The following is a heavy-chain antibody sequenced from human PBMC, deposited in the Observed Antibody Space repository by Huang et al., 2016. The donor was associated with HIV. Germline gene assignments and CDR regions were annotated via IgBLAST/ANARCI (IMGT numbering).Heavy chain of an antibody. D-gene: IGHD6-13*01. J-gene: IGHJ3*02. CDR3: AREGQTWYGKPIAAFEI. CDR2: IVPLFSVT. Sequence: VQLVQSGAEVKRPGTSVKISCKASGGSFNSLACNWVRQAPGQGLQSMGGIVPLFSVTNYAEKCRGRLTISADKSTSTVFMELRGLTSEDTAVFCCAREGQTWYGKPIAAFEIWGQGTTVIVSP. CDR1: GGSFNSLA. V-gene: IGHV1-69*10.